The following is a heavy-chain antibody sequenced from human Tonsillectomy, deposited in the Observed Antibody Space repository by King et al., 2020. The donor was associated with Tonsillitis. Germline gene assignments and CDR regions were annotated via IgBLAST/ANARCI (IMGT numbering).Heavy chain of an antibody. CDR1: GCTFSSYG. V-gene: IGHV3-33*01. D-gene: IGHD3-3*01. CDR3: AREADFWSGYHPIDH. Sequence: VQLVESGGGVVQPGRSLRLSCAASGCTFSSYGMHWVRQAPGKGLGWVAVIWYDGRIKYYTDSVKGRFTISRDNSKNTLYLQMNSLRAEDTAVYYCAREADFWSGYHPIDHWGQGTLVTVSS. CDR2: IWYDGRIK. J-gene: IGHJ4*02.